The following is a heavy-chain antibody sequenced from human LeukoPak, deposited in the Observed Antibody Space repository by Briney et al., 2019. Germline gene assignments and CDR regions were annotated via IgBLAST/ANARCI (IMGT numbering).Heavy chain of an antibody. J-gene: IGHJ4*02. CDR3: ARDLSNTSGRYPYFDS. CDR2: ISAYNGDT. D-gene: IGHD6-19*01. V-gene: IGHV1-18*04. Sequence: ASVKVSCKASGYTFNMHSIIWVRQAPGQGLEWMGWISAYNGDTKYAEKFQGRVTMTTDRSTSTAYMEMRSLRSDDTAVYFCARDLSNTSGRYPYFDSWGQGTLVTVSS. CDR1: GYTFNMHS.